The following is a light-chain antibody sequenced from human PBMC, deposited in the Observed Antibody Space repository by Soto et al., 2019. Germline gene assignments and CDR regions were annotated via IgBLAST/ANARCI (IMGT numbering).Light chain of an antibody. V-gene: IGKV3-11*01. CDR3: KQRSNWPPIT. CDR1: QSVSSY. CDR2: DAT. J-gene: IGKJ5*01. Sequence: EIVLTQSPATLSLSPGERATLSCRASQSVSSYLAWYQQKPGQAPRLLIYDATNMATGIPARLSGSGSGTAFTLTISNLEPEDCAVYCCKQRSNWPPITFGQGTRREIK.